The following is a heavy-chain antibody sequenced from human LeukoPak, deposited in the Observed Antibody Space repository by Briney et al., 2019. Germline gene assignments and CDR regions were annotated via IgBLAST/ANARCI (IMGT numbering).Heavy chain of an antibody. J-gene: IGHJ4*02. V-gene: IGHV4-59*12. CDR2: VNYSGRT. CDR3: ARTCNYWWPYFYH. Sequence: ETPPLTCPVSGGPIRSAFWGWIRQPPGKGLGGFGNVNYSGRTIYSPSRNGRVTISIDTSKNKFSLKLTSVTPADTAVYYCARTCNYWWPYFYHWGQGALVTVS. CDR1: GGPIRSAF. D-gene: IGHD2-8*01.